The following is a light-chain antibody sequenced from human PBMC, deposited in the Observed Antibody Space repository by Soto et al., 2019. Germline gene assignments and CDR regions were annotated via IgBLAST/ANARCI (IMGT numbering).Light chain of an antibody. CDR1: PSVSDT. Sequence: EVVMTQSPANLSVSPGERATLSCRASPSVSDTLVWYQQKPGQPPRLLINGASTRATAIPARFSGSGSGTEFTLTISSLQPEDSAIYYCQKYNNWPWTSGQGTKVEIK. CDR2: GAS. J-gene: IGKJ1*01. V-gene: IGKV3-15*01. CDR3: QKYNNWPWT.